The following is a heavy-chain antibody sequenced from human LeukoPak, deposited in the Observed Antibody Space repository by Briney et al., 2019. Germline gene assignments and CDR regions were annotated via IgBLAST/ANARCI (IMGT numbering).Heavy chain of an antibody. V-gene: IGHV1-69*04. CDR2: IIPIPGIA. CDR3: ARDCSSTSCYNGGY. CDR1: GGTFSSYT. D-gene: IGHD2-2*02. Sequence: GSSVKVSCKASGGTFSSYTISWVRQAPGQGLEWMGRIIPIPGIANYAQKFQGRVMITSDKSTSTAYMELSSLRSEDTAVYYCARDCSSTSCYNGGYWGQGTLVTVSS. J-gene: IGHJ4*02.